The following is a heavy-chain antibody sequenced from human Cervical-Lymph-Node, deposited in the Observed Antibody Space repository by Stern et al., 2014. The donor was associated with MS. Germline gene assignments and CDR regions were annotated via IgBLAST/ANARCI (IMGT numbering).Heavy chain of an antibody. CDR1: GGSFSNAA. Sequence: QVQLGQSGPEVKRPGSSVKVSCRASGGSFSNAAINWVRQAPGQGPEWMGGIIPIFVCPNQAQNFQGRITIVADKSTDTTYMELTNLTSDDTAVYYCARDLNDWCQGTLVAVSS. J-gene: IGHJ4*01. D-gene: IGHD1-1*01. CDR2: IIPIFVCP. CDR3: ARDLND. V-gene: IGHV1-69*06.